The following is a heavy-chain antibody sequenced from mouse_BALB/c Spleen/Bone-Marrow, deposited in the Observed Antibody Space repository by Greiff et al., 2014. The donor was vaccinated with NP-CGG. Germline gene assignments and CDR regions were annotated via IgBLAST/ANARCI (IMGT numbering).Heavy chain of an antibody. Sequence: EVKVVESGGGLVQPGDSLRLSCATSGFTFSDFYMEWVRQPPGKRLEWIAASRSKAYDYTTEYSESVKGRFIVSRDTSQSILYLQMNALRAEDTAIYYCARGVLRGGYFDYWGQGTTLTVSS. CDR3: ARGVLRGGYFDY. V-gene: IGHV7-1*02. J-gene: IGHJ2*01. D-gene: IGHD1-1*01. CDR1: GFTFSDFY. CDR2: SRSKAYDYTT.